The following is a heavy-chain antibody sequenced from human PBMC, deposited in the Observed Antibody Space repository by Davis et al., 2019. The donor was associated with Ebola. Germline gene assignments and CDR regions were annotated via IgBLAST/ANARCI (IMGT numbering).Heavy chain of an antibody. D-gene: IGHD3-10*01. Sequence: MPSETLSLTCAVYGVSFSGYYWSWIRQPPGKGLEWIGEINHSGCTNYNPSLKSRVTISVDTSKNQFSLKLSSVTAADTVVYYCARQNYYGSGNIDYWGQGTLVTVSS. J-gene: IGHJ4*02. CDR2: INHSGCT. CDR1: GVSFSGYY. V-gene: IGHV4-34*01. CDR3: ARQNYYGSGNIDY.